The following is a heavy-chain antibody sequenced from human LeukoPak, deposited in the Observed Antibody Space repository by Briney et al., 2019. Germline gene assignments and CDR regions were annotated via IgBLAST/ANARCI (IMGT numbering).Heavy chain of an antibody. CDR2: TYYKSKCYN. Sequence: SQTLSLTCALSGDTLSSNSATWNWIRQSPSRGLEWLGRTYYKSKCYNDYAVSVKSRITINSNTSKNKFSLQLYSLTPEDTAVYYCGRVSSPWSHRDAFDIWGQGTMVTVSP. CDR3: GRVSSPWSHRDAFDI. CDR1: GDTLSSNSAT. D-gene: IGHD1-26*01. J-gene: IGHJ3*02. V-gene: IGHV6-1*01.